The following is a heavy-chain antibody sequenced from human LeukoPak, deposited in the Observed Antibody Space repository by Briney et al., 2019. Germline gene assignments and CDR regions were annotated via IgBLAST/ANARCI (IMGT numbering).Heavy chain of an antibody. CDR1: GYTFTGYY. Sequence: GASVKVSCKASGYTFTGYYMHWVRQAPGQGLEWMGWINPNSGGTNYAQKFQGRVTMTRDTSISTAYMELSRLRSDDTAVYYCARGGKPYTIVVVPAADYFDYWGQGTLVTVSS. V-gene: IGHV1-2*02. J-gene: IGHJ4*02. CDR2: INPNSGGT. D-gene: IGHD2-2*01. CDR3: ARGGKPYTIVVVPAADYFDY.